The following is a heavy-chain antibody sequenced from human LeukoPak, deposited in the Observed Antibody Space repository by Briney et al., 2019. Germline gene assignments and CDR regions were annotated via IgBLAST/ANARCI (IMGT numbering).Heavy chain of an antibody. Sequence: PGGSLRLSYAASGFTFSDYAMHWVRQAPGKGLEWVAHIWYDGSNEKYADSVKGRFIISRDNSKNALYFQMNSLRAEDTAVYYCAKGIRPSDKNGLDVWGQGTMVTVSS. V-gene: IGHV3-33*06. CDR1: GFTFSDYA. CDR2: IWYDGSNE. CDR3: AKGIRPSDKNGLDV. J-gene: IGHJ3*01. D-gene: IGHD2-8*01.